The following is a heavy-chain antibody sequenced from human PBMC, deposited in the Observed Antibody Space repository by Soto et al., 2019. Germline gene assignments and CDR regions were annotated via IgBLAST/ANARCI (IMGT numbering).Heavy chain of an antibody. Sequence: PGGSLRLSCAASGFTFSSYAMSWVRQAPGKGLEWVSAISGSGGSTYYADSVKGRFTISRDNSKNTLYLQMNSLRAEDTAVYYCAKGRDYDFWSGSRYGMDVWGQGTTVTVSS. CDR3: AKGRDYDFWSGSRYGMDV. CDR2: ISGSGGST. D-gene: IGHD3-3*01. J-gene: IGHJ6*02. CDR1: GFTFSSYA. V-gene: IGHV3-23*01.